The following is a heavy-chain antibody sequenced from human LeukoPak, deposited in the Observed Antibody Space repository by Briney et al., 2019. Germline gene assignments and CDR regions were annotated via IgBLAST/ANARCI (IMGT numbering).Heavy chain of an antibody. D-gene: IGHD6-13*01. CDR2: IIPIFGTA. CDR3: ARNGHRFYSSSYYYFDY. CDR1: GGTFSSYA. J-gene: IGHJ4*02. V-gene: IGHV1-69*13. Sequence: VASVKVSCKASGGTFSSYAISWVRQAPGQGLEWMGGIIPIFGTANYAQKFQGRVTITADESTSTAYMELSSLRSEDTAVYYCARNGHRFYSSSYYYFDYWGQGTLVTVSS.